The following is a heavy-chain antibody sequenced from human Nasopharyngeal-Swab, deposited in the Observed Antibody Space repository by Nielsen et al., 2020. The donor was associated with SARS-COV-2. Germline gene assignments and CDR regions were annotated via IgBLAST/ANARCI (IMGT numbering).Heavy chain of an antibody. CDR3: ARVDPWVSSGWHFDY. CDR2: IYPGDSDT. V-gene: IGHV5-51*01. J-gene: IGHJ4*02. D-gene: IGHD6-19*01. Sequence: GESLKISCKGSGYSFTSYWIGWVRQMPGKGLEWMGIIYPGDSDTRYSPSFQGQVTISADKSISTAYLQWSSLKASDTAMYYRARVDPWVSSGWHFDYWGQGTLVTVSS. CDR1: GYSFTSYW.